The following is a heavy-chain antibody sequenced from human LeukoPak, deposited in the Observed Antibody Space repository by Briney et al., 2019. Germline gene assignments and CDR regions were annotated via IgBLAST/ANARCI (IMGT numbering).Heavy chain of an antibody. Sequence: PGGSLRLSCAASGFTFSSYAMSWVRQAPGKGLEWVSAISGSGGSTYYADSVKGRFTISRDNSKNTLYLQMNSLRAGDTAVYYCARAVAGDNEGNWFDPWGQGTLVTVSS. V-gene: IGHV3-23*01. J-gene: IGHJ5*02. CDR2: ISGSGGST. D-gene: IGHD6-19*01. CDR1: GFTFSSYA. CDR3: ARAVAGDNEGNWFDP.